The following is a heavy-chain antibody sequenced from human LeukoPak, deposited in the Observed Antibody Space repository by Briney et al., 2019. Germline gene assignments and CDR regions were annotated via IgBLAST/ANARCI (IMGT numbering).Heavy chain of an antibody. D-gene: IGHD2-8*02. Sequence: GGSLRLSCAASGFTLSSYSMNWVRQAPGKGLEWVSSISSSSSYIYYADSMKGRFTISRDNAKNSLFLQMNNLRAEDTAVYYCARDRRYFDTGGLGGPDYWGQGTLITVSS. J-gene: IGHJ4*02. V-gene: IGHV3-21*01. CDR1: GFTLSSYS. CDR3: ARDRRYFDTGGLGGPDY. CDR2: ISSSSSYI.